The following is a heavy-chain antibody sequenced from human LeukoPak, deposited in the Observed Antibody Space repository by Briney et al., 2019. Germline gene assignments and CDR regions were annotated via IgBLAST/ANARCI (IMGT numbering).Heavy chain of an antibody. CDR3: AREGLYGASSWGAAFDI. CDR2: IIPIFGTA. J-gene: IGHJ3*02. V-gene: IGHV1-69*13. D-gene: IGHD4-17*01. Sequence: ASVKVSCKASGGTFSSYAISWVRQAPGQGLEWMGGIIPIFGTANYAQKFQGRVTITADESTSTAYMELSSLRSEDTAVYYCAREGLYGASSWGAAFDIWGQGTMVTVSS. CDR1: GGTFSSYA.